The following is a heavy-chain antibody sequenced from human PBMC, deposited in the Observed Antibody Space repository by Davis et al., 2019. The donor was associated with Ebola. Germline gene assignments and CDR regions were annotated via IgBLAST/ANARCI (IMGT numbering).Heavy chain of an antibody. D-gene: IGHD6-13*01. J-gene: IGHJ4*02. CDR3: ARGSAAGVYFDY. Sequence: SETLSLTCAVYGVSFSGYYWSWIRQPPGKGLEWIGEINHSGSPNYNPSLKSRVTISVDTSKNQFSLKLSSVTAADTAVYYCARGSAAGVYFDYWGQGTLVTVSS. CDR1: GVSFSGYY. CDR2: INHSGSP. V-gene: IGHV4-34*01.